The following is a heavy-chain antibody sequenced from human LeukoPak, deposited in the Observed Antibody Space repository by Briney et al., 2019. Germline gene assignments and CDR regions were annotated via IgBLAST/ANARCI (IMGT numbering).Heavy chain of an antibody. J-gene: IGHJ6*03. CDR2: ISSSGSTI. CDR1: GLTFISYE. CDR3: ARRPTYYYGSGSYWYYYYYYMDV. V-gene: IGHV3-48*03. Sequence: SGGSLRLSCAASGLTFISYEMNSVRQAPGKGLEWVSYISSSGSTIYYADSVKGRLTISRDNAKNSLYLQMNSLRAEDTAVYYCARRPTYYYGSGSYWYYYYYYMDVWGKGTTVTISS. D-gene: IGHD3-10*01.